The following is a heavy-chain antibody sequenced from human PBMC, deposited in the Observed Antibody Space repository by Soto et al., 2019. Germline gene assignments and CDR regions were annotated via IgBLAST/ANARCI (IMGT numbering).Heavy chain of an antibody. CDR1: GFTFDDYA. CDR2: ISWNSGSI. CDR3: ARDKRDLRFLEWSYYFDY. Sequence: GGSLRLSCAASGFTFDDYAMHWVRQAPGKGLEWVSGISWNSGSIGYVDSVKGRFTISRDNAKNSLYLQMNSLRAEDTAVYYCARDKRDLRFLEWSYYFDYWGQGTLVTVSS. V-gene: IGHV3-9*01. D-gene: IGHD3-3*01. J-gene: IGHJ4*02.